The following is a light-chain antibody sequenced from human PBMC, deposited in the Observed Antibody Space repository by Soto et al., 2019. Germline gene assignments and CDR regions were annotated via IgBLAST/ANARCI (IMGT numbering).Light chain of an antibody. V-gene: IGKV3-15*01. CDR2: GAS. CDR1: QSVRSN. CDR3: QQFNNWPPLT. J-gene: IGKJ4*01. Sequence: EIVMTQSPATLSVFPGERVTLSCRASQSVRSNLAWYQQKPGQAPRLLIYGASTRATGIPARFSGSGSGTEFTLTLSSLQSEDFAVYYCQQFNNWPPLTFGGGTKVEIK.